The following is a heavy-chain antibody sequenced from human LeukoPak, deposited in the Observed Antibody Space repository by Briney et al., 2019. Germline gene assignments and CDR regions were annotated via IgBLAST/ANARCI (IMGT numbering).Heavy chain of an antibody. Sequence: SETLSLTCTVSGGSISSYYWSWIRQPPRKGLEWIGYIYYSGSTNYNPSLKSRVTISVDTSKNQFSLKLSSVTAADTAVYYCARESYSSSWYADYWGQGTLVTVSS. CDR1: GGSISSYY. D-gene: IGHD6-13*01. CDR3: ARESYSSSWYADY. CDR2: IYYSGST. V-gene: IGHV4-59*12. J-gene: IGHJ4*02.